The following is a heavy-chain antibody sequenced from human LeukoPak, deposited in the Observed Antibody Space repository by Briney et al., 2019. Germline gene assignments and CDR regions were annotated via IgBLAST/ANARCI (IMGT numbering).Heavy chain of an antibody. CDR2: INPNSGGT. CDR1: GYTFTSYY. CDR3: ARDTTMVRGVIKRARFDY. Sequence: ASVKVSCKASGYTFTSYYIHWVRQAPGQGLEWMGRINPNSGGTNYAQKFQGRVTMTRDTSITTAYMELSRLRSDDTAVYYCARDTTMVRGVIKRARFDYWGQGTLVTVSS. D-gene: IGHD3-10*01. J-gene: IGHJ4*02. V-gene: IGHV1-2*06.